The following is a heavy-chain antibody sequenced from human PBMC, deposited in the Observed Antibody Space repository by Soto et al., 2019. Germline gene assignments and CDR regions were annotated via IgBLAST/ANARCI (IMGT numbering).Heavy chain of an antibody. CDR3: ARGTGGVIVNFDY. CDR2: INHSGST. Sequence: QVQLQQWGAGLLKPSETLSLTCAVYGGSFSGYYWSWIRQPPGKGLEWIGEINHSGSTNYNPSLKSRVTISVDTSKNQFSLKLSSVTAADTAVYYCARGTGGVIVNFDYWGQGTLVTVSS. D-gene: IGHD3-16*02. V-gene: IGHV4-34*01. CDR1: GGSFSGYY. J-gene: IGHJ4*02.